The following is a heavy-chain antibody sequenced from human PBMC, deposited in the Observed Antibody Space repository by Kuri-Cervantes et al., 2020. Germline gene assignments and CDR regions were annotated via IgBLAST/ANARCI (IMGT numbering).Heavy chain of an antibody. D-gene: IGHD3-22*01. CDR2: IYYSGST. CDR3: ARVGEADYYDSSGYYNWFDP. Sequence: GSLRLSCTVSGGSISSSSYYWGWIRQPPGKGLEWIGSIYYSGSTYYNPSLKSRVTISVDTSKNQFSLKLSSVTAADTAVYYCARVGEADYYDSSGYYNWFDPWGQGTLVTVSS. CDR1: GGSISSSSYY. J-gene: IGHJ5*02. V-gene: IGHV4-39*07.